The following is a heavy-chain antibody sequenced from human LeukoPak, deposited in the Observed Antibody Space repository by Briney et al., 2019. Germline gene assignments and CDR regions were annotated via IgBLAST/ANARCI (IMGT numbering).Heavy chain of an antibody. V-gene: IGHV4-4*02. CDR1: GGSISNENW. CDR2: IYHSGST. CDR3: AGSPIGYGMDV. Sequence: SGTLSLTCAVSGGSISNENWWGWVRQPPGKGLEWIGEIYHSGSTNYIPSLKSRITISVDKSKNQFSLKLTSVTAADTAVYYCAGSPIGYGMDVWGQGTTVTVSS. J-gene: IGHJ6*02.